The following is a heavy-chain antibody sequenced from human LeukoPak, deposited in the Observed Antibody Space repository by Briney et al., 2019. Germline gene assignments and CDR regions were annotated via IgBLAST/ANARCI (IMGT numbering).Heavy chain of an antibody. Sequence: SETLSLTCTVSGGSISSYYWSWIRQPPGKGLEWIGYIYYSGSTNYNPSLKSRVTISVDTSKNQFSLKLSSVTAADTAVYYCARFIHNIVVVPAVMGFDYWGQGTLVTVSS. CDR2: IYYSGST. J-gene: IGHJ4*02. D-gene: IGHD2-2*01. CDR1: GGSISSYY. V-gene: IGHV4-59*01. CDR3: ARFIHNIVVVPAVMGFDY.